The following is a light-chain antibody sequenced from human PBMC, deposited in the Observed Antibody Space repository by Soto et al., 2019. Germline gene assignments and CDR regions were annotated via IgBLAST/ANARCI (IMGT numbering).Light chain of an antibody. CDR2: GVT. J-gene: IGLJ1*01. Sequence: QSALTQPASVSGSPGQSLTISCTGTTSDIGFYDYVSWYQQYPGKAPKLLIYGVTIRPSGISNRFSGSKSGSTASLTVSGLQAEDEADYYCSSYAGSNNYVFGTGTKVTVL. CDR1: TSDIGFYDY. CDR3: SSYAGSNNYV. V-gene: IGLV2-14*01.